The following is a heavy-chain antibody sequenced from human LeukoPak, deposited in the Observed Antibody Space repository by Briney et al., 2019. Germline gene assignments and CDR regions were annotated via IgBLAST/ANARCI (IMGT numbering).Heavy chain of an antibody. V-gene: IGHV1-46*01. CDR2: INPSGGST. CDR1: GYTFTSYY. Sequence: ASVKVSCKASGYTFTSYYMHWVRQAPGQGLEWMGIINPSGGSTNYAQKFQGTVTMTRDTSTSTSYMELSSLRTEDPGVYYCAGDPSGCEWGWGTLVTVS. J-gene: IGHJ4*02. CDR3: AGDPSGCE. D-gene: IGHD4/OR15-4a*01.